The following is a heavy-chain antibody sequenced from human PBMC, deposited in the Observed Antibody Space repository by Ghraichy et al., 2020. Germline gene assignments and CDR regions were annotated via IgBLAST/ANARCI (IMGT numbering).Heavy chain of an antibody. CDR1: GGSISSSRYY. V-gene: IGHV4-39*01. CDR2: ISYSGST. J-gene: IGHJ4*02. D-gene: IGHD3-10*01. CDR3: ARRRGSGLFDY. Sequence: GSLRLSCTVSGGSISSSRYYWGWIRQPPGKGLEWIGSISYSGSTYYNPSLKSRVSFSVDTSKNQFSLKLCSVTAADTAMYYCARRRGSGLFDYWGQGTLVTVSS.